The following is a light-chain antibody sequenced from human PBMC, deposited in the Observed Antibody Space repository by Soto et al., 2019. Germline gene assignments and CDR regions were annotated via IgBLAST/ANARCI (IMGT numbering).Light chain of an antibody. CDR2: GAS. Sequence: DIVMTQSPATLSVSTGERATLSCRASQSLTNNYFAWYQQKPGRALRLLIDGASTRATGIPDRFSGSGSGTDFTLTISRLEPEDVAVYYCQQYEAVVTFGQGTKGDI. J-gene: IGKJ1*01. CDR3: QQYEAVVT. CDR1: QSLTNNY. V-gene: IGKV3-20*01.